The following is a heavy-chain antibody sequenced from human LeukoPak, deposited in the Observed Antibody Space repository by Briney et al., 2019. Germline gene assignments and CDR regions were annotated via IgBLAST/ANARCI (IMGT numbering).Heavy chain of an antibody. J-gene: IGHJ4*02. D-gene: IGHD3-22*01. CDR1: GFTFSDYY. CDR3: ARVNPISSGFYAY. V-gene: IGHV3-11*06. Sequence: GGSLRLSCAASGFTFSDYYMSWVRQAPGKGLEWVSYISGSSSHSHYADSVKGRFTISRDNAKNSLFLQMSSLRADDTAIYYCARVNPISSGFYAYWGQGTLVTVSS. CDR2: ISGSSSHS.